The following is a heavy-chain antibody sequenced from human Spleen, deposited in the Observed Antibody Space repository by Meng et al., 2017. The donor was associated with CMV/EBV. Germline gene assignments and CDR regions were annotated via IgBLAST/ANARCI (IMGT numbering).Heavy chain of an antibody. D-gene: IGHD3-22*01. V-gene: IGHV4-4*02. J-gene: IGHJ4*02. CDR2: IYHSGSA. Sequence: VTGGSISSSNWGSWVRQPPGKGLEWIGQIYHSGSANYNPSLKSRVTISVDKSKNQFSLKLTSVTAADTAVYYCARDAIPSGYYDGNYWGQGTLVTVSS. CDR1: GGSISSSNW. CDR3: ARDAIPSGYYDGNY.